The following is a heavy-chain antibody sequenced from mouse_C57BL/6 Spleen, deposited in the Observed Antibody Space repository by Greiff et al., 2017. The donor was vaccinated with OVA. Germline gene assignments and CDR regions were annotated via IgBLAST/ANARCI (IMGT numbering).Heavy chain of an antibody. Sequence: QVQLQQSGAELVRPGASVTLSCKASGYTFTDYEMHWVKQTPVHGLEWIGAIDPETGGTAYNQKFKGKAILTADKSSSTAYMELRSLTSEDSAVYYCTRPPIITTVVDFDYWGQGTTLTVSS. V-gene: IGHV1-15*01. CDR1: GYTFTDYE. J-gene: IGHJ2*01. CDR2: IDPETGGT. D-gene: IGHD1-1*01. CDR3: TRPPIITTVVDFDY.